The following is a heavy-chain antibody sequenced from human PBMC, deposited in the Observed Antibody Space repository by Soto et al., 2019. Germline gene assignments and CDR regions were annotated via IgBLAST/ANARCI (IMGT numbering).Heavy chain of an antibody. J-gene: IGHJ4*02. CDR1: GYTFTSYG. CDR3: ARVGAIAPAEGDY. V-gene: IGHV1-18*01. D-gene: IGHD6-13*01. Sequence: QIQLVQSGTEVREPGASVKVSCQASGYTFTSYGIIWVRQAPGQGLELMGWISGYNNNKNYAQKYQARVTVTTDTSMRTAYMELRSLRSDDTAVYYCARVGAIAPAEGDYWGQGTLVTVSS. CDR2: ISGYNNNK.